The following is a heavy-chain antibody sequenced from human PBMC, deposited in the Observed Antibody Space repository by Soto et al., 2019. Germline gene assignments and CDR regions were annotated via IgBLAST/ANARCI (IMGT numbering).Heavy chain of an antibody. D-gene: IGHD2-15*01. CDR1: GFTFSSYS. Sequence: EVQLVESGGGLVQPGGSLRLSCAASGFTFSSYSMNWVRQAPGKGLEWISYISTSSSAIYYADSVKGRFTISRDNAKNSVYLQMNSLRAEDTDVYYCAISQYGGDCWGQGTLVIVSS. CDR3: AISQYGGDC. J-gene: IGHJ4*02. CDR2: ISTSSSAI. V-gene: IGHV3-48*01.